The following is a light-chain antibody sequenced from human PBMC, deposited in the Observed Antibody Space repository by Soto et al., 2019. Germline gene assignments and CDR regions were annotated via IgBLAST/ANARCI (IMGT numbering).Light chain of an antibody. CDR2: GAS. CDR3: QQCHRYLT. CDR1: ESMSNC. J-gene: IGKJ1*01. V-gene: IGKV1-5*01. Sequence: DIQMTQSPSTLSASVGDRVTITCRASESMSNCLAWYQQKPGKAPKLLIPGASSLQGGVPSRFSGSASGTEFTLTISSLQPDDIATYYCQQCHRYLTFGQGTKVDIK.